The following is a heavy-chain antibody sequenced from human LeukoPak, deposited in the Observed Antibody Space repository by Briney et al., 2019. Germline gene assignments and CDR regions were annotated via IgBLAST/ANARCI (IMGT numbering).Heavy chain of an antibody. CDR2: IFNGGTT. J-gene: IGHJ6*03. Sequence: SETLSLTCTVSGYSISSGYYWGGIRPPPGKGLGWIGSIFNGGTTYYNPSLKRRVTISVDTSKNQFSLRLSSVTAADTAVYLCAKSIASAGTNSCYYMDVWGTGTTVTVSS. V-gene: IGHV4-38-2*02. CDR1: GYSISSGYY. CDR3: AKSIASAGTNSCYYMDV. D-gene: IGHD6-13*01.